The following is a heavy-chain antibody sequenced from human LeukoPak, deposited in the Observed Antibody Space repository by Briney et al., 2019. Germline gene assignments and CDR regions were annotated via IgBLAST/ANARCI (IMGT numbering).Heavy chain of an antibody. V-gene: IGHV3-7*03. CDR1: GFIFSNYW. J-gene: IGHJ4*02. Sequence: GGSLRLSCAASGFIFSNYWMSWVRQAPGKGLEWVANVKQDGSTKYYVDSVKGRFTISRDNAKNSLYLQVNSLRAEDTAVYYCARIGYSSSSFDYWGQGTLVIVSS. CDR2: VKQDGSTK. D-gene: IGHD6-6*01. CDR3: ARIGYSSSSFDY.